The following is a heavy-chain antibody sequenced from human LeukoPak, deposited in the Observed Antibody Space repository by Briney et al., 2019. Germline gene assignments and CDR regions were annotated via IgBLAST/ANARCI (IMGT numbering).Heavy chain of an antibody. CDR2: IYYSGST. CDR1: GGSISSSSYY. CDR3: ARRVLLWFGESNNWFDP. V-gene: IGHV4-39*01. Sequence: SETLSLTCTVSGGSISSSSYYWGWIRQPPGKGLEWIGSIYYSGSTYYNPSLKSRVTMSVDTSKNQFSLKLSSVTAADTAVYYCARRVLLWFGESNNWFDPWGQGTLVTVSS. J-gene: IGHJ5*02. D-gene: IGHD3-10*01.